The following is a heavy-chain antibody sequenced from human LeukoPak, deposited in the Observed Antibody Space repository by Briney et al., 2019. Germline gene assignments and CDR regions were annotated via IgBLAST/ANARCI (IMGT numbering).Heavy chain of an antibody. D-gene: IGHD2-15*01. CDR3: ARSIGYCSGGSCYWGIFDY. CDR1: GGTFSSYA. Sequence: SVKVSCKASGGTFSSYAISWVRQVPGQGLEWMGGIIPIFGTANYAQKFQGRVTITADESTSTAYMELSSLRSEDTAVYYCARSIGYCSGGSCYWGIFDYWGQGTLVTVSS. J-gene: IGHJ4*02. CDR2: IIPIFGTA. V-gene: IGHV1-69*13.